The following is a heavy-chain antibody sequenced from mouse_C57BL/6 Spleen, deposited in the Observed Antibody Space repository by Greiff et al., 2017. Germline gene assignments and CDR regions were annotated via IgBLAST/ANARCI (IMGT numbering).Heavy chain of an antibody. J-gene: IGHJ3*01. CDR1: GYTFTDYE. V-gene: IGHV1-15*01. CDR3: TRPAQATRAWFAY. CDR2: IDPETGGT. Sequence: VKLMESGAELVRPGASVTLSCKASGYTFTDYEMHWVKQTPVHGLEWIGAIDPETGGTAYNQKFKGKAILTADKSSSTAYMELRSLTSEDSAVYYCTRPAQATRAWFAYWGQGTLVTVSA. D-gene: IGHD3-2*02.